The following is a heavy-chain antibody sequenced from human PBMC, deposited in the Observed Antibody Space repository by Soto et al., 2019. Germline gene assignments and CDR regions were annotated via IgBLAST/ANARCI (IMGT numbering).Heavy chain of an antibody. CDR3: ARVTGGRYCDSSGYFGNYYYGMDV. D-gene: IGHD3-22*01. CDR1: GGSFSGYY. Sequence: PSETLSITFAVYGGSFSGYYWGWIRQPPGKGLEWIGEINHSGSTNYNPSLKSRVTISVDTSKNQFSLKLSSVTAADTAVYYCARVTGGRYCDSSGYFGNYYYGMDVWGQGTTVTVSS. V-gene: IGHV4-34*01. CDR2: INHSGST. J-gene: IGHJ6*02.